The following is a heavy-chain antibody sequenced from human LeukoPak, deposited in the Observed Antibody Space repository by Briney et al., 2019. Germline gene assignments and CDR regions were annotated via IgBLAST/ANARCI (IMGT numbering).Heavy chain of an antibody. D-gene: IGHD3-10*01. CDR2: IYYSGST. V-gene: IGHV4-59*11. J-gene: IGHJ6*03. CDR3: ARAGADPHYYYYYYMDV. CDR1: GGSISSHY. Sequence: SETLSLTCTVSGGSISSHYWSWIRQPPGKGLEWIGYIYYSGSTNYNPSLKSRVTISVDTSKNQFSLKLTSVAAADTAVCYCARAGADPHYYYYYYMDVWGKGTPVTVSS.